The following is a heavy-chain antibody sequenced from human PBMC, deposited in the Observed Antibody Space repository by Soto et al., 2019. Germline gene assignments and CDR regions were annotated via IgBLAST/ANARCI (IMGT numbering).Heavy chain of an antibody. CDR2: IKQDGSEK. Sequence: GGSLRLSXAASGFTFSSYWMSWVRQAPGKGLEWVANIKQDGSEKYYVDSVKGRFTISRDNAKNSLYLQMNSLRAEDTAVYYCARDPARIAVAAAWFDPWGQGTLVTVSS. J-gene: IGHJ5*02. V-gene: IGHV3-7*03. CDR3: ARDPARIAVAAAWFDP. D-gene: IGHD6-19*01. CDR1: GFTFSSYW.